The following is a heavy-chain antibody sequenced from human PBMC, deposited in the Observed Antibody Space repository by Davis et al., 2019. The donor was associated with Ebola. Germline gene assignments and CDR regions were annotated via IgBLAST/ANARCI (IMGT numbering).Heavy chain of an antibody. D-gene: IGHD4-11*01. V-gene: IGHV3-23*01. CDR3: AKRDDSNDYPYYFDC. CDR1: GFTFNSYG. CDR2: IGGSDGST. Sequence: GESLKISCAASGFTFNSYGMSWVRQAPGKGLEWVSGIGGSDGSTYYADSVKGRFTISRDNSKNTMYLEMNSLRVEDTAMYYCAKRDDSNDYPYYFDCWGQGTLVTVSS. J-gene: IGHJ4*02.